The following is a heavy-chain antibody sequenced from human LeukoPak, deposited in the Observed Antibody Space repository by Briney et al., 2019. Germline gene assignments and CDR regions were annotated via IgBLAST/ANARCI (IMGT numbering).Heavy chain of an antibody. D-gene: IGHD2-15*01. J-gene: IGHJ4*02. CDR1: GGSISSSSYY. V-gene: IGHV4-39*01. Sequence: KPSETLSLTCTVSGGSISSSSYYWGWIRQPPGKGLEWIGSIYYSGSTYYNPSLKSRVTICVDTSKNQFSLKLSSVNAADTAVYYCARQGRCSGGSCHRGYYFDYWGQGTLVTVSS. CDR3: ARQGRCSGGSCHRGYYFDY. CDR2: IYYSGST.